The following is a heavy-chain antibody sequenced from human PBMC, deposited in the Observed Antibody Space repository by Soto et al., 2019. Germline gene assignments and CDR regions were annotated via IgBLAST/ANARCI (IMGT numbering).Heavy chain of an antibody. D-gene: IGHD4-4*01. Sequence: SQTFSLTCAISGDSVSKNGAAWNWIRQSPSRGLEWLGRTYYRSKWYYDYAVSVKSRMTINPDTSKNQFSLQLTSVTPEDTAVYFCARDPPAFHSAFDYWGQGTVVTVSS. CDR3: ARDPPAFHSAFDY. CDR2: TYYRSKWYY. V-gene: IGHV6-1*01. CDR1: GDSVSKNGAA. J-gene: IGHJ4*02.